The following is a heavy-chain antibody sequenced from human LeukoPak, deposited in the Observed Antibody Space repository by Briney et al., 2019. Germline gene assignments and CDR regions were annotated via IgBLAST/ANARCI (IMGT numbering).Heavy chain of an antibody. CDR1: GFTFSSYD. D-gene: IGHD4-17*01. V-gene: IGHV3-13*01. Sequence: GGTLTLSCAASGFTFSSYDLHWVRQATGKGLEWVLAIGTAGDTYYPGSVKGRFTISRENAKNSLYLQMNSLRAGDTAVYYCARERDYSNGMDVWGQGTTVTVSS. CDR2: IGTAGDT. J-gene: IGHJ6*02. CDR3: ARERDYSNGMDV.